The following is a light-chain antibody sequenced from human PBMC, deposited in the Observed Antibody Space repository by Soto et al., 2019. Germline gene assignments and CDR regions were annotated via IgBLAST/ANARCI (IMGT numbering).Light chain of an antibody. CDR3: HHYCSSTYT. CDR1: QSVSSSY. V-gene: IGKV3-20*01. Sequence: EIVLKQSPGTLSLSPGARATLSCRASQSVSSSYLAWYQQKPGQAPRLLIYGASIRATGIPDRFIGSGSGTDYTLTITRLEPEDFPAYYGHHYCSSTYTIGQGTKLEIK. J-gene: IGKJ2*01. CDR2: GAS.